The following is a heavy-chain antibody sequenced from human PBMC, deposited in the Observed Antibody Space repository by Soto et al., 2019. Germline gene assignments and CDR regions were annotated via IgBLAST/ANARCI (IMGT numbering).Heavy chain of an antibody. CDR2: ISGSGGST. D-gene: IGHD6-13*01. Sequence: GGSLRLSCAASGFTFSSYAMSWVRQAPGKGLEWVSAISGSGGSTYYADSVKGRFTISRDNSKNTLYLQMNSLRAEDTAVYYCAKWVIAAAGRGRAFEIRGQGTMVTGSS. J-gene: IGHJ3*02. CDR1: GFTFSSYA. CDR3: AKWVIAAAGRGRAFEI. V-gene: IGHV3-23*01.